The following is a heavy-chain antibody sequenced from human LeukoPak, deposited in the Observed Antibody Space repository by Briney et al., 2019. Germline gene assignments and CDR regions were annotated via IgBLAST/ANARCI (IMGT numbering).Heavy chain of an antibody. CDR2: IYYSGST. D-gene: IGHD3-3*01. Sequence: SETLSLTCAVSGFSISSSRYDWGWLRPPPGKGLEWIGSIYYSGSTYYNPSLKSRVTISVDTSKNQFSLKLSSVTAADTAVYCCARGDFLPPDDWSQGTLVTV. CDR3: ARGDFLPPDD. CDR1: GFSISSSRYD. J-gene: IGHJ1*01. V-gene: IGHV4-39*07.